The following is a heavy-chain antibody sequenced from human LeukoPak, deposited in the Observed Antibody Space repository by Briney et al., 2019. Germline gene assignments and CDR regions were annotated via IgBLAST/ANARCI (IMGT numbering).Heavy chain of an antibody. CDR1: GYTFTSYG. J-gene: IGHJ3*02. Sequence: SVTLSCKASGYTFTSYGISWVRQAPGQGLEWMGWISAYNGSTNYAQKLQGRVTMTTDTSTSTAYMELSSLRSEDTAVYYCAAGTPNIVAHDTFDIWGQGTMVAVSS. CDR3: AAGTPNIVAHDTFDI. V-gene: IGHV1-18*01. CDR2: ISAYNGST. D-gene: IGHD5-12*01.